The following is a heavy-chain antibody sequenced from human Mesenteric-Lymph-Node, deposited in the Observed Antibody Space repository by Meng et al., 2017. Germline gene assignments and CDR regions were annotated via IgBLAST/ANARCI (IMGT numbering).Heavy chain of an antibody. CDR3: ARRYGASAYNWFDP. D-gene: IGHD4-17*01. CDR2: INHSGST. CDR1: GGSFSGYY. Sequence: VHLTRWGAGLFKPSETLSLTCAVYGGSFSGYYWSWIRQPPGKGLEWIGEINHSGSTNYNPSPKSRVTISVDTSKNQFSLKLSSVTAADTAVYYCARRYGASAYNWFDPWGQGTLVTVSS. J-gene: IGHJ5*02. V-gene: IGHV4-34*01.